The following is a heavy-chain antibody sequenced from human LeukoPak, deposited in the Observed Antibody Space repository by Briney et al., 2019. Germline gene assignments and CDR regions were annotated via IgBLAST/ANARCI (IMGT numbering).Heavy chain of an antibody. J-gene: IGHJ5*02. D-gene: IGHD3-16*01. CDR3: ARGSSYGWFDP. Sequence: SETLSLTRTVSGYSISSGYYWGWIRQPPGKGLEWIGSIYHSGSIYYNPSLKSRVTISVDTSKNQFSLKLSSVTAADTAVYYCARGSSYGWFDPWGQGTLVTVSS. CDR2: IYHSGSI. V-gene: IGHV4-38-2*02. CDR1: GYSISSGYY.